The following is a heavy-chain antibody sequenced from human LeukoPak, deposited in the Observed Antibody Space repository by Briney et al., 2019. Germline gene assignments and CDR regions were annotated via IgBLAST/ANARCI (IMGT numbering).Heavy chain of an antibody. CDR1: GFTVSSHY. D-gene: IGHD4-17*01. Sequence: GGSLRLSCAASGFTVSSHYMSWVRQAPGKGLEWVSVIYSVGSTYYADSVKGRFTISGDNSKNTLYLQMNSLRAEDTAVYHCARDTVTTFRFRDYQHYGTDVWGQGTTVTVSS. V-gene: IGHV3-53*01. CDR3: ARDTVTTFRFRDYQHYGTDV. CDR2: IYSVGST. J-gene: IGHJ6*02.